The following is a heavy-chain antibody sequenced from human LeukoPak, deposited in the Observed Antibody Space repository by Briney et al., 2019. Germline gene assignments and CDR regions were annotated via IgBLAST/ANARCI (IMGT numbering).Heavy chain of an antibody. D-gene: IGHD3-10*01. CDR1: GFTVSSNY. V-gene: IGHV3-66*01. CDR2: IYSGGST. CDR3: AKCDGSGSYDDY. J-gene: IGHJ4*02. Sequence: GGSLRLSCAPSGFTVSSNYMNWVRQAPGKGLEWVSVIYSGGSTYYADSVKGRFTISRDNSKNTLYLQMNSLRAEDTAVYYCAKCDGSGSYDDYWGQGTLVTVSS.